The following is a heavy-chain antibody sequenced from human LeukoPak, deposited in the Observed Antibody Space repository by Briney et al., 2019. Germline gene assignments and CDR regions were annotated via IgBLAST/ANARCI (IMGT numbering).Heavy chain of an antibody. CDR3: ARCSYSSGCYWYFDL. Sequence: PSETLSLTCTVSGGSISSYYWSWIRQPAGKGLEWIGRIYTSGSTNYNPSLKSRVTMSVDTSKNQFSLKLSSVTAADTAVHYCARCSYSSGCYWYFDLWGRGTLVTVSS. D-gene: IGHD6-19*01. J-gene: IGHJ2*01. V-gene: IGHV4-4*07. CDR1: GGSISSYY. CDR2: IYTSGST.